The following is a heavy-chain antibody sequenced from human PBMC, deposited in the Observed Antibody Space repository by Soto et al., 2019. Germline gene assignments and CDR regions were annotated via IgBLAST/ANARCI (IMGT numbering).Heavy chain of an antibody. D-gene: IGHD5-18*01. CDR3: ARGRGDTAMAWYY. CDR1: GGSISSYY. Sequence: QVQLQESGPGLVKPSETLSLTCTVSGGSISSYYWSWIRQSPGKGLEWIGYISYSGSTKYNPSLTSRGTISVDTSKNQFSLKLSSVTAADTAVYYCARGRGDTAMAWYYWGQGTLVTVSS. CDR2: ISYSGST. V-gene: IGHV4-59*01. J-gene: IGHJ4*02.